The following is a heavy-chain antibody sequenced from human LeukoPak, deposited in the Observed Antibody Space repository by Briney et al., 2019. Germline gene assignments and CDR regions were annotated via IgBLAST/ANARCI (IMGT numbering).Heavy chain of an antibody. D-gene: IGHD1-26*01. Sequence: ASDKVSCKASGYTFTGYYMHWVRQAPGQGLEWMGWINPNSGGTNYAQKFQGRVTMTRDTSINTAYMELSRLRSDDTAVYYCARGDIVGAPIAIDYWGQGTLVRVSS. CDR1: GYTFTGYY. J-gene: IGHJ4*02. CDR3: ARGDIVGAPIAIDY. V-gene: IGHV1-2*02. CDR2: INPNSGGT.